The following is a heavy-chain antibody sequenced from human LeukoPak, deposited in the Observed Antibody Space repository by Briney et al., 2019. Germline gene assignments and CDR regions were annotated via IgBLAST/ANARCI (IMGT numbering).Heavy chain of an antibody. J-gene: IGHJ6*03. CDR2: VHYSRST. D-gene: IGHD3-10*01. Sequence: SETLSLTCTVSGGSIRSYYWSWIRQPPGKGLEWIGYVHYSRSTNYNPPLKSRVTISVDTSKNQFSLKLSSVTAADAAVYYCARTYYGSGSLYYYYYMDVWGKGTTVTVSS. CDR3: ARTYYGSGSLYYYYYMDV. V-gene: IGHV4-59*01. CDR1: GGSIRSYY.